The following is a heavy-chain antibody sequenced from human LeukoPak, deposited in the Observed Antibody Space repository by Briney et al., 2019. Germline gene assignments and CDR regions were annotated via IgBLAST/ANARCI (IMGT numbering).Heavy chain of an antibody. CDR3: ASGERGYSYGPLDY. Sequence: SETLSLTCTVSGGSIRSYYWSWIRQPPGKGLEWIGYIFYAGSTAYNPSLKGRVTISIDTSKNQFSLKLNSVTAADTAVYYCASGERGYSYGPLDYWGQGTLVTVSS. CDR2: IFYAGST. CDR1: GGSIRSYY. V-gene: IGHV4-59*08. D-gene: IGHD5-18*01. J-gene: IGHJ4*02.